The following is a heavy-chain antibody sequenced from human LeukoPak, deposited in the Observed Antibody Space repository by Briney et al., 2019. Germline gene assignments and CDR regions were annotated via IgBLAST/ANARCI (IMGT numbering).Heavy chain of an antibody. V-gene: IGHV1-18*04. D-gene: IGHD3-9*01. CDR1: GYTFTSYG. Sequence: GASVKVSCKASGYTFTSYGISWVRQAPGQGLEWMGWISAYNDNTNYAQKLQGRVTMTTDTSTSTAYMELRSLRSDDTAVYYCARVNSALTYYYGMDVWGKGTTVTVSS. J-gene: IGHJ6*04. CDR3: ARVNSALTYYYGMDV. CDR2: ISAYNDNT.